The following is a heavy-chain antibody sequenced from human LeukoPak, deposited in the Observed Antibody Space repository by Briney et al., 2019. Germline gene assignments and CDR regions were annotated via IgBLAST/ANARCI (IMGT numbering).Heavy chain of an antibody. CDR2: ISRSGRTI. V-gene: IGHV3-48*03. D-gene: IGHD5-24*01. J-gene: IGHJ4*02. CDR1: GFTFSSYE. Sequence: GGSLRLPCAASGFTFSSYEMNGVGQAPGKGREGVSYISRSGRTIYYAASVKGRFTISSDNAKNSLYLQMNSLRAEETAVSYCARDVGYTDYWGQGTLVT. CDR3: ARDVGYTDY.